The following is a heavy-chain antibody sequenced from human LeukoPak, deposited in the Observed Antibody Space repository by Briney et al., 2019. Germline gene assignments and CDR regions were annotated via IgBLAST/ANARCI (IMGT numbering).Heavy chain of an antibody. CDR1: GFTFSSYG. CDR3: AREVDY. Sequence: GGSLRLSCAASGFTFSSYGMHWVRQAPGKGLEWVAVIWYDGSNEYYADSVKGRFTISRDNSKNTLYLQTNSLRAEDTAVYYCAREVDYWGQGTLVTVSS. CDR2: IWYDGSNE. J-gene: IGHJ4*02. V-gene: IGHV3-33*01.